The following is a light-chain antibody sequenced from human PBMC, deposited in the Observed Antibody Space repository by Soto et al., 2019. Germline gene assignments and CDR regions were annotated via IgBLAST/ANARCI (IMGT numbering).Light chain of an antibody. CDR3: QQYDNLPLT. CDR1: QDISDY. V-gene: IGKV1-33*01. Sequence: DLQMTQSPSSLSASVGDRVTITCQASQDISDYLNWYQQKPGKAPKLLIYDASHLETGVPSRFSGSGSGTDFTFTTSSLQPEPMATYYCQQYDNLPLTFGGGTKVEI. CDR2: DAS. J-gene: IGKJ4*01.